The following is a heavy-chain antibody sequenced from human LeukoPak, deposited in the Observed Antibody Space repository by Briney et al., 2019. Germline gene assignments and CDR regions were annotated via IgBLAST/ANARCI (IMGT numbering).Heavy chain of an antibody. CDR1: GYTFTGYY. CDR2: INPNSGGT. D-gene: IGHD3-10*01. V-gene: IGHV1-2*06. Sequence: ASVKVSCKASGYTFTGYYMHWVRQAPGQGLEWMGRINPNSGGTNYAQKFQGRVTMTRDTSISTAYMELSRLRSDDTAVYYCARSMVRGVSVGGFDYWGQGTLVTVSS. J-gene: IGHJ4*02. CDR3: ARSMVRGVSVGGFDY.